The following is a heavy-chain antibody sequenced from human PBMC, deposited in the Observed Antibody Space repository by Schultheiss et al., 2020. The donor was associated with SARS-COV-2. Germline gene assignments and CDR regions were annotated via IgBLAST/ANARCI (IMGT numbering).Heavy chain of an antibody. D-gene: IGHD6-25*01. CDR2: ISSTSSYI. J-gene: IGHJ5*02. CDR1: GFTFSGYT. Sequence: GGSLRLSCAASGFTFSGYTMGWVRQAPGRGLEWVSSISSTSSYIYYADSLKGRFTISRDNSKNTLYLQMNSLRAEDTAVYFCAKDGSGWSASWGQGTLVTVSS. V-gene: IGHV3-21*04. CDR3: AKDGSGWSAS.